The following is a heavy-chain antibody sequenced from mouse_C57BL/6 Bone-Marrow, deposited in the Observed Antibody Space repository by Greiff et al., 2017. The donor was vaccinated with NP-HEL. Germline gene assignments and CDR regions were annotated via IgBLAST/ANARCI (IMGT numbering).Heavy chain of an antibody. CDR3: ARCDYCGSSYDY. CDR2: IDPSDSET. V-gene: IGHV1-52*01. Sequence: VQLQQPGAELVRPGPSVKLSCTASGYTFTSYCMHWVKQRPIQGLEWIGNIDPSDSETHYNQKFKDKATLTVDKSSSTAYMKLSSLTSEDAAVYYCARCDYCGSSYDYWGQGTTLTVSS. D-gene: IGHD1-1*01. J-gene: IGHJ2*01. CDR1: GYTFTSYC.